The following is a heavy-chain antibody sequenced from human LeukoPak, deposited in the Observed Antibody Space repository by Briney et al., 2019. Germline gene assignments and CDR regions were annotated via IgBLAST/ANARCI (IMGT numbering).Heavy chain of an antibody. J-gene: IGHJ4*02. CDR2: ISSSGSDI. Sequence: GGSLRLSCAASGFTFSNYEMHWVRQAPGKVLEWVSYISSSGSDIYYADSVKGRFTISRDNVKNLLYLQMNSLRAEDTAVYYCARVQRGIAVALDYWGQGTLATVSS. D-gene: IGHD6-19*01. V-gene: IGHV3-48*03. CDR1: GFTFSNYE. CDR3: ARVQRGIAVALDY.